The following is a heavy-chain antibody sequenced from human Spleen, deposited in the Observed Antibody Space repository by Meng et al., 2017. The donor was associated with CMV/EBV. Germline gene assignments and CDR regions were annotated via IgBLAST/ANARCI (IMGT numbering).Heavy chain of an antibody. CDR2: IYYSGST. CDR1: GGSISSGDYY. V-gene: IGHV4-30-4*08. CDR3: ASITSGSRIAVAASDY. Sequence: GQLQGSGQGLVKPSATLSLTCTVSGGSISSGDYYWSWIRQPPGKGLEWIGYIYYSGSTYYNPSLKSRVTISVDTSKNQFSLKLSSVTAADTAVYYCASITSGSRIAVAASDYWGQGTLVTVSS. D-gene: IGHD6-19*01. J-gene: IGHJ4*02.